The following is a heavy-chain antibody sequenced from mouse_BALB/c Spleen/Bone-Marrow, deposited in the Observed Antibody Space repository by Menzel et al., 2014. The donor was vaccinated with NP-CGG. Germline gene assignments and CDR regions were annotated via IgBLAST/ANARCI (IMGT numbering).Heavy chain of an antibody. V-gene: IGHV1-4*01. CDR3: ARWANWDGFAY. D-gene: IGHD4-1*02. Sequence: VQLQESGAELARPGASVKMSCKASGYTFTSYTMHWVKQRPGQGLEWIGYINPSSGYTNYNQKFKDKATLTADKSSSTAYMQLGSLTSEDSAVYYCARWANWDGFAYWGQGTLVTVSA. CDR1: GYTFTSYT. J-gene: IGHJ3*01. CDR2: INPSSGYT.